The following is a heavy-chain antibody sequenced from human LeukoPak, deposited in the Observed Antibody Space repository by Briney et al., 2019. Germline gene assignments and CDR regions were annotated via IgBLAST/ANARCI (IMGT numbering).Heavy chain of an antibody. Sequence: PSETLSLTCTVSGGSISSDSYYWSWIRQPAGKGLEWIGRIYTSGSTNYNPSLKSRVTISVDTSKNQFSLKLSSVTAAETAVYYCARETSQKGAHYMNVWGKGTTVTISS. V-gene: IGHV4-61*02. CDR3: ARETSQKGAHYMNV. CDR1: GGSISSDSYY. D-gene: IGHD3-16*01. CDR2: IYTSGST. J-gene: IGHJ6*03.